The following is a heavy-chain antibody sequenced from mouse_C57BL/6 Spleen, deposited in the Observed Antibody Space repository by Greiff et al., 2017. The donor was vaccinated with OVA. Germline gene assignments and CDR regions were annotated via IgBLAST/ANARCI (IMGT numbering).Heavy chain of an antibody. Sequence: QVQLQQSGAELVRPGASVTLSCKASGYTFTDYEMHWVKQTPVHGLEWIGAIDPETGGTAYNQKFKGKAILTAAKSSSTAYMELRSLTSEDSAVYYCTRAGTRRWYFDVWGTGTTVTVSS. D-gene: IGHD4-1*01. CDR3: TRAGTRRWYFDV. CDR1: GYTFTDYE. J-gene: IGHJ1*03. CDR2: IDPETGGT. V-gene: IGHV1-15*01.